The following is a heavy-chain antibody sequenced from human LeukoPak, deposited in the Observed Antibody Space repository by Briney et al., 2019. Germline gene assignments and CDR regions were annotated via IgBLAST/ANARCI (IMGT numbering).Heavy chain of an antibody. V-gene: IGHV4-38-2*01. J-gene: IGHJ4*02. CDR2: IYHSGST. CDR3: ARSVAGSFC. D-gene: IGHD6-19*01. Sequence: SETLSLTCAVSGCSISSGYYWGWIRQPPGKGLEWIGSIYHSGSTYYNPSLKSRVTISVDTSKNQFSLKLSSVTAADTAVYYCARSVAGSFCWGQGTLVTVSS. CDR1: GCSISSGYY.